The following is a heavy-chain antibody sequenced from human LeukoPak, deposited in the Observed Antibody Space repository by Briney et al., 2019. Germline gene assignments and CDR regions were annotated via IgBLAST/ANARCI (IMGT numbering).Heavy chain of an antibody. J-gene: IGHJ4*02. CDR3: ARSYYDSSGYLGDDY. Sequence: ASVKVSCKASGYTFTGYYMHWVRQAPGQGLEWMGWINPNSGGTNYAQKFQGRVTMTRDTSISTAYMELSRLRSDDTAVYYCARSYYDSSGYLGDDYWGQGTLVTVSS. V-gene: IGHV1-2*02. CDR1: GYTFTGYY. D-gene: IGHD3-22*01. CDR2: INPNSGGT.